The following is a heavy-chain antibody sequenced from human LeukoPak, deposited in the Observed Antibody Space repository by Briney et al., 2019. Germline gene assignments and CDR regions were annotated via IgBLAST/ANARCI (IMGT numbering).Heavy chain of an antibody. D-gene: IGHD2-2*01. CDR2: ISPILGIA. CDR1: GCTFSSYA. V-gene: IGHV1-69*04. Sequence: SVKVSCKASGCTFSSYAISWVRQAPGQGLEWMGRISPILGIANYAQKFQGRVTITADKSTSTAYMELSSLRSEDTAVYYCARDPSSTTNGMDVWGQGTTVTVSS. CDR3: ARDPSSTTNGMDV. J-gene: IGHJ6*02.